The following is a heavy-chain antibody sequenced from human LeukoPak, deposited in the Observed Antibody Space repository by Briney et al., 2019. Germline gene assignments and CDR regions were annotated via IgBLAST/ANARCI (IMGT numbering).Heavy chain of an antibody. V-gene: IGHV3-30*03. Sequence: GRSLRLSCAPSGFTFSRHGMHWVRQAPGKGLEWVAIISNDGSRKYYAHSVGGRFTISRDNSKNTLYLQMDRLRAEDTAVYYCARDRAWNYFDYWSQGTLVTVSS. CDR3: ARDRAWNYFDY. J-gene: IGHJ4*02. CDR2: ISNDGSRK. D-gene: IGHD3-3*01. CDR1: GFTFSRHG.